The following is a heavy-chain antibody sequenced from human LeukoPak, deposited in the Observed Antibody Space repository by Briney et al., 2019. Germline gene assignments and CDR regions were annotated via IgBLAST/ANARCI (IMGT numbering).Heavy chain of an antibody. V-gene: IGHV4-31*03. CDR3: AREVVVAALIRYFDL. J-gene: IGHJ2*01. CDR2: IYYSGST. Sequence: SETLSLTCTVSGGSISSGGYYWSWIRQHPGKGLEWIGYIYYSGSTYYNPSLKSRVTLSVGTSKNQFSLKLSSVTAADTAVYYCAREVVVAALIRYFDLWGRGTLVTVSS. CDR1: GGSISSGGYY. D-gene: IGHD2-15*01.